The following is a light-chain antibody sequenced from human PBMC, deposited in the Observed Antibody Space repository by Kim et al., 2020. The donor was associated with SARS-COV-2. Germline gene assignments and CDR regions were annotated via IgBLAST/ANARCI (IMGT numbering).Light chain of an antibody. J-gene: IGLJ7*01. CDR1: SSNIGNNY. V-gene: IGLV1-51*01. Sequence: GQKDTISCSGRSSNIGNNYVSWYQQLPGTAPKVLIYDNNKRPSGIPDRFSGSKSGTSATLGITGLQTGDEADYYCGTWDSSLSAAVFGGGTQLTVL. CDR2: DNN. CDR3: GTWDSSLSAAV.